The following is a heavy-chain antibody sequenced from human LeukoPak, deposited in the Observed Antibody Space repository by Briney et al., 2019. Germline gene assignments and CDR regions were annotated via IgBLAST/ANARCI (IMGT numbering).Heavy chain of an antibody. CDR2: ISYDGSNK. J-gene: IGHJ4*02. D-gene: IGHD1-26*01. Sequence: GWSLRLSCAASGFTFSSYAMHWVRQAPGKGLEWVAVISYDGSNKYYADSVKGRFTISRDNSKNTLYLQMNSLRAEDTAVYYCARDSAYSGSYYAEFDYWGQGALVTVSS. CDR1: GFTFSSYA. V-gene: IGHV3-30-3*01. CDR3: ARDSAYSGSYYAEFDY.